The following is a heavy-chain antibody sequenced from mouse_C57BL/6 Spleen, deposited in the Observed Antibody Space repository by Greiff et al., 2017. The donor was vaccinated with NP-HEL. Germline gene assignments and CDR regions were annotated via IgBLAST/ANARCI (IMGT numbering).Heavy chain of an antibody. CDR1: GYTFTSYW. J-gene: IGHJ2*01. V-gene: IGHV1-69*01. D-gene: IGHD1-1*01. CDR2: IDPSDSYT. CDR3: ARSAITTVVATDYFDY. Sequence: VQLQQPGAELVMPGASVKLSCKASGYTFTSYWMHWVKQRPGQGLEWIGEIDPSDSYTNYNQKFKGKSTLTVDKSSSTSYMQLSSLTSEDSAVYYCARSAITTVVATDYFDYWGQGTTLTVSS.